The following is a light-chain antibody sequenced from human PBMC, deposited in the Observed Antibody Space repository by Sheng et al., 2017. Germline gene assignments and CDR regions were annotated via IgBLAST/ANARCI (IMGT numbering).Light chain of an antibody. J-gene: IGKJ2*01. CDR2: AAS. V-gene: IGKV1-8*01. CDR3: QQYYSYPRTT. CDR1: QGISSY. Sequence: AIRMTQSPSSFSASTGDRVTITCRASQGISSYLAWYQQKPGKAPKLLIYAASTLQSGVPSRFSGSGSGTDFTLTISCLQSEDFATYYCQQYYSYPRTTFGPGTEAGDQT.